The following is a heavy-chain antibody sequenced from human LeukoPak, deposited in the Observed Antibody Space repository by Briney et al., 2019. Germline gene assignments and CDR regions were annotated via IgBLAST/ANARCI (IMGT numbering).Heavy chain of an antibody. CDR2: IYYSGST. Sequence: PSETLSLTCTVSGGSISSSSYYWGWIRQPPGKGLEWIGSIYYSGSTYYNPSLKSRVTISVDTSKNQFSLKLSSVTAADTAVYYCAREFKWELPDYWGQGTLVTVSS. D-gene: IGHD1-26*01. J-gene: IGHJ4*02. CDR1: GGSISSSSYY. V-gene: IGHV4-39*07. CDR3: AREFKWELPDY.